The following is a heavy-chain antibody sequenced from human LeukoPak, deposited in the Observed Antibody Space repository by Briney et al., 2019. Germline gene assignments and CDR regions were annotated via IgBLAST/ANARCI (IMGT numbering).Heavy chain of an antibody. CDR3: VKEGRPAALDFSLHY. Sequence: GGSLRLSCSASGFTFSNYAMHWVRQAPGKGLEYVSPINNNGGRTYYADSVKGRFTISRDNSKNTLYLQMSSLRFEDTAVYYCVKEGRPAALDFSLHYWGQGTLVTVSS. D-gene: IGHD6-13*01. V-gene: IGHV3-64D*06. J-gene: IGHJ4*02. CDR2: INNNGGRT. CDR1: GFTFSNYA.